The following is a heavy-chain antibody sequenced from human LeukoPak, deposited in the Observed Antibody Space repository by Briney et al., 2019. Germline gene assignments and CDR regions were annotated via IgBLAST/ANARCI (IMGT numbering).Heavy chain of an antibody. CDR1: GFTFSTYS. V-gene: IGHV3-48*01. D-gene: IGHD1-1*01. CDR2: ISSSTNTI. Sequence: GGSLRLSCAASGFTFSTYSMNWVRQAPGKGLECISYISSSTNTIYYADSVRGRFTISRDNAKNSLYLQMNSLRAEDTAVYYCARAINWADAFDIWGQGTMVTVSS. J-gene: IGHJ3*02. CDR3: ARAINWADAFDI.